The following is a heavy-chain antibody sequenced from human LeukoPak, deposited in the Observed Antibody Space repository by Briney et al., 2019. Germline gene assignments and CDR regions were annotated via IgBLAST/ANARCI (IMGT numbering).Heavy chain of an antibody. CDR2: IRYDGSNK. V-gene: IGHV3-30*02. CDR1: GFTFSSHD. CDR3: AKETLGYSYGYGNDY. J-gene: IGHJ4*02. D-gene: IGHD5-18*01. Sequence: PGGSLRLSCAASGFTFSSHDMHWVRQAPGKGLEWVAFIRYDGSNKYYADSVKGRFTISRDNSKNTLYLQMNSLRAEDTAVYYCAKETLGYSYGYGNDYWGQGTLVTVSS.